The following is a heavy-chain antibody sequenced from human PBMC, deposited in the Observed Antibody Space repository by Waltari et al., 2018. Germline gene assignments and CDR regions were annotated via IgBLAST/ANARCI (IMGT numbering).Heavy chain of an antibody. CDR2: INRGDNT. CDR3: VRAFNGETSAEQYFDY. V-gene: IGHV3-53*01. Sequence: EVQLVESGGGVVQPGGSLRLPCVVSGFIVSASELPWVRQAQGKWLELVSIINRGDNTDYTDSVRGRFSISRDTSKNTLYLQMNSLRVEDTAIYFCVRAFNGETSAEQYFDYWGQGTRVTVSS. D-gene: IGHD6-25*01. J-gene: IGHJ4*02. CDR1: GFIVSASE.